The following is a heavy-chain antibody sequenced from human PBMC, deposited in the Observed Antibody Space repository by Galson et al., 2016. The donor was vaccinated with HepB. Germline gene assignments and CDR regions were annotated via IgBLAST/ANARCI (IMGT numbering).Heavy chain of an antibody. V-gene: IGHV3-33*01. CDR3: AREGTNIAVAATAFDY. CDR2: IWNDGSYK. J-gene: IGHJ4*02. Sequence: SLRLSCAASGFTFSGYGMHWVRQAPGKGLEWVALIWNDGSYKNYAASVKGRFTISRDNSKNALSLQMNSLRAEDTAVYYCAREGTNIAVAATAFDYWGQGTLVTVSS. CDR1: GFTFSGYG. D-gene: IGHD6-19*01.